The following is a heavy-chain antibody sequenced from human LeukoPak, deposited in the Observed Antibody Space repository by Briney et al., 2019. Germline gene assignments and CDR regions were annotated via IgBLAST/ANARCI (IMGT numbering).Heavy chain of an antibody. CDR1: GGSFSGYY. CDR3: ARVKRYYDILTGYYAPFDY. D-gene: IGHD3-9*01. CDR2: INHSGST. Sequence: SETLSLTCAVYGGSFSGYYWSWIRQPPGKGLEWIGEINHSGSTNYNPSLKSRVTISVDTSKNQFSLKLSSVTAADTAVYYCARVKRYYDILTGYYAPFDYWGQGTLVTVSS. J-gene: IGHJ4*02. V-gene: IGHV4-34*01.